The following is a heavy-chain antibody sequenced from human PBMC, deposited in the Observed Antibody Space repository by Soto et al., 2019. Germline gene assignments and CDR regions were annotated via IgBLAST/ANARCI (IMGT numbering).Heavy chain of an antibody. Sequence: GGPLRLCCAASEVTFSNSWMTWVRQAPGKGLEWVANMNQDGSEKYYEDSVKGRFTISRDNAKNSLSLQMNSLRAEDTAVYLCARDNRGTFDYWGQGARVTVSS. CDR2: MNQDGSEK. D-gene: IGHD7-27*01. J-gene: IGHJ4*02. CDR1: EVTFSNSW. CDR3: ARDNRGTFDY. V-gene: IGHV3-7*03.